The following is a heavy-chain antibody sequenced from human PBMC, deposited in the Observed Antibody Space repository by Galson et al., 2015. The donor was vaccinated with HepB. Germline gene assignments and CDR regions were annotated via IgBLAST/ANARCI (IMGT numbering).Heavy chain of an antibody. V-gene: IGHV3-30-3*01. D-gene: IGHD3-3*01. CDR2: ISYDGSNK. Sequence: SLRLSCEASGFTFSSYALHWVRQAPGKGLEWVAVISYDGSNKYYTDSVKGRFTISRDNSKNTLYLQMNSLRAEDTAVYYCARDGDFWSGSYYYYGMDVWGQGTTVTVSS. CDR3: ARDGDFWSGSYYYYGMDV. J-gene: IGHJ6*02. CDR1: GFTFSSYA.